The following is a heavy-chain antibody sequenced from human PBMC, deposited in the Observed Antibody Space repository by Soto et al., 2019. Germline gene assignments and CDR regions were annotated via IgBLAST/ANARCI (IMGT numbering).Heavy chain of an antibody. J-gene: IGHJ4*02. CDR3: ARDVRGAMGY. Sequence: QVQLQQWGAGLLKPSETLSLTCAVYGGSFSGYYWSWIRQPPGKGLEWIGEINHSGSTNYNPSLKRRVTIAVATSKNLFSLKLSSVTAADTAVYYCARDVRGAMGYWGQGTLVTVSS. CDR2: INHSGST. CDR1: GGSFSGYY. V-gene: IGHV4-34*01. D-gene: IGHD3-10*01.